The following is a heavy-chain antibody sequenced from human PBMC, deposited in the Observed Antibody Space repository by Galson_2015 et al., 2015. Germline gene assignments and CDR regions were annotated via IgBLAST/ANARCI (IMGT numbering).Heavy chain of an antibody. Sequence: SLRLSCATSGFTFNTYNMNWVRQAPGKGLEWVSYISGDGLTTFYADSVKGRFTISRDFAKSSVYLQMNSLRDEDTAVYYCASEGYSYGRGMDVCGQRTTVTGSS. D-gene: IGHD5-18*01. CDR1: GFTFNTYN. J-gene: IGHJ6*02. V-gene: IGHV3-48*02. CDR3: ASEGYSYGRGMDV. CDR2: ISGDGLTT.